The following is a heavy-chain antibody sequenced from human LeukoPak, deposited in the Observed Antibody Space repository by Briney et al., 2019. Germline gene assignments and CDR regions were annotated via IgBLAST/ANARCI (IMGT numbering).Heavy chain of an antibody. D-gene: IGHD2-15*01. CDR2: INPSGGST. CDR3: ARDLGGGSFDY. J-gene: IGHJ4*02. Sequence: GASVKVSCKASGYTFTSYYMHWVRQAPGQGLEWMGIINPSGGSTSYAQKFQGRVTMTRDMSTSTVYMELRSLRSDDTAVYYCARDLGGGSFDYWGQGTLVTVSS. V-gene: IGHV1-46*01. CDR1: GYTFTSYY.